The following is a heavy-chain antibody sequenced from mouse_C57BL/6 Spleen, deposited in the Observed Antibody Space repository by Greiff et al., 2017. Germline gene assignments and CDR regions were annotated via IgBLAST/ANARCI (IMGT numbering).Heavy chain of an antibody. D-gene: IGHD2-4*01. CDR2: INPSNGGT. V-gene: IGHV1-53*01. CDR3: ARSNYDYSYYFDY. CDR1: GYTFTSYW. Sequence: VQLQQPGTELVKPGASVKLSCKASGYTFTSYWMHWVKQRPGQGLEWIGNINPSNGGTNYNEKFKSKATLTVDKSSSTAYMQLSSLTSEDSSVYYCARSNYDYSYYFDYWGQGTTLSGSS. J-gene: IGHJ2*01.